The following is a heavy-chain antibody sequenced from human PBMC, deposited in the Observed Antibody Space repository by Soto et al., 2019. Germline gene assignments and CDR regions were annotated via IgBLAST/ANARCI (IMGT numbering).Heavy chain of an antibody. CDR2: ISGSGGST. J-gene: IGHJ4*02. V-gene: IGHV3-23*01. CDR3: AKGERRYYYDSSGYL. Sequence: LRLSCVASGFNFSYNAMSWVRQAPGKGLEWVSAISGSGGSTYYADSVKGRFTISRDNSKNTLYLQMNSLRAEDTAVYYCAKGERRYYYDSSGYLWGQGTLVTVSS. CDR1: GFNFSYNA. D-gene: IGHD3-22*01.